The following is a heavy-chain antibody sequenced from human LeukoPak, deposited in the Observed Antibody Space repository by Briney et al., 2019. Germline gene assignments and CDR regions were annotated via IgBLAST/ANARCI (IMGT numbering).Heavy chain of an antibody. J-gene: IGHJ4*02. CDR2: INPNNGGT. V-gene: IGHV1-2*02. D-gene: IGHD2-2*01. Sequence: ASVKVSCKASGYTFTGYYIHWVRQAPGQGLEWMGWINPNNGGTNYAQKFQGRVTMTRDTSISTAYMELNRLTSDDTAVYYCARDKYETFDYRGQGTPVTVSS. CDR1: GYTFTGYY. CDR3: ARDKYETFDY.